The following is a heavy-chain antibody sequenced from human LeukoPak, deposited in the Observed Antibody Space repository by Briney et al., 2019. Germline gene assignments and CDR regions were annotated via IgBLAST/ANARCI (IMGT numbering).Heavy chain of an antibody. CDR1: GFTVSSNY. J-gene: IGHJ4*02. CDR3: AKGGPQVYDFDY. Sequence: PGGSLRLSCAASGFTVSSNYMSWVRQAPGKGLEWVSGISWNSGSIGYADSVKGRFTISRDNAKNSLYLQMNSLRAEDTALYYCAKGGPQVYDFDYWGQGTLVTVSS. V-gene: IGHV3-9*01. D-gene: IGHD5/OR15-5a*01. CDR2: ISWNSGSI.